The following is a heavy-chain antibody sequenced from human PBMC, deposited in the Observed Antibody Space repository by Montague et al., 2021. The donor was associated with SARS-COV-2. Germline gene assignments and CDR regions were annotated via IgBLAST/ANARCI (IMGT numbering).Heavy chain of an antibody. V-gene: IGHV4-34*01. J-gene: IGHJ1*01. D-gene: IGHD3-3*01. CDR1: GGSFSGYY. CDR2: VNHSGST. CDR3: ARGQVTISGVLIFIPAAGHLDG. Sequence: SETLSLTCAVYGGSFSGYYWSWTRQPPGKGLEWIGEVNHSGSTNYNPSLKSRVTISVDTSKNQFSLKMNSVSAADTAVYYCARGQVTISGVLIFIPAAGHLDGWGQGALVTVSS.